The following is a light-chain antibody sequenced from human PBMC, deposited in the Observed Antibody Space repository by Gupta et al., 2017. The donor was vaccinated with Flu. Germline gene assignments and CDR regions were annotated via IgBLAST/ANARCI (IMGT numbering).Light chain of an antibody. CDR2: EIS. Sequence: QSALTQPASVSGSPGQSITISCTGTSSDVGDYKYVSWYQPHPGKAPQLMISEISKRPAGVSNRFSGSKSGNTASLTISGLQDEDEADYYCISYTSRNTFVFGTGTKVTVL. CDR1: SSDVGDYKY. CDR3: ISYTSRNTFV. V-gene: IGLV2-14*01. J-gene: IGLJ1*01.